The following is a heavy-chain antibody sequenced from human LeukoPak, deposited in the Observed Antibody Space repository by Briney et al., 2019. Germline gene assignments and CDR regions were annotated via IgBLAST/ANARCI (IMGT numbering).Heavy chain of an antibody. J-gene: IGHJ4*02. CDR3: AREPVGFGATYFDY. CDR1: GFSFSSYN. Sequence: PGGSLRLSCVVSGFSFSSYNMNWVRQAPGKGLEWVASFSRSASNKYYAEPVKRRITISRDNAKNSFYLQMNSLRAEDTAVFYCAREPVGFGATYFDYWGQGTLVTVSS. V-gene: IGHV3-21*01. D-gene: IGHD3-16*01. CDR2: FSRSASNK.